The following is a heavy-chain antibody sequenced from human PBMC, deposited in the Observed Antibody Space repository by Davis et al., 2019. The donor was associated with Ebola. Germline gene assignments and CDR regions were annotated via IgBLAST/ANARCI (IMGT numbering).Heavy chain of an antibody. CDR1: GFTFSSYA. CDR3: AKDLSGYSSGWYGGGWFDP. J-gene: IGHJ5*02. V-gene: IGHV3-23*01. CDR2: ISGSGGST. Sequence: GGSLRLSCAASGFTFSSYAMSWVRQAPGKGLEWVSAISGSGGSTYYADSVKGRFTISRDNSKNTLYLQMNSLRAEDTAVYYCAKDLSGYSSGWYGGGWFDPWGQGTLVTVSS. D-gene: IGHD6-19*01.